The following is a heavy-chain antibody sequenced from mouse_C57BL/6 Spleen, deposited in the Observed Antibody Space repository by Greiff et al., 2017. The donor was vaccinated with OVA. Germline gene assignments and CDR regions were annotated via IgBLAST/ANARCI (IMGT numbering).Heavy chain of an antibody. CDR1: GYAFSSSW. D-gene: IGHD1-1*01. J-gene: IGHJ2*01. V-gene: IGHV1-82*01. CDR3: ARSNTTVGRFDN. Sequence: QVQLQQSGPELVKPGASVKISCKASGYAFSSSWMNWVKQRPGKGLEWIGRIYPGDGDTNYNGKFKGKATLTADKSSSTAYMQLSSLTSEDSAVYFCARSNTTVGRFDNWGQGTTLTVSS. CDR2: IYPGDGDT.